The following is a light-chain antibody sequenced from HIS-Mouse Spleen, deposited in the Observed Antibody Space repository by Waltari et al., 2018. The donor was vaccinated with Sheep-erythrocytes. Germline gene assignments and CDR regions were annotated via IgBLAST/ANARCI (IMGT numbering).Light chain of an antibody. J-gene: IGLJ3*02. CDR1: SRDVGSYNL. V-gene: IGLV2-23*01. CDR2: EGS. Sequence: QSALTQPASVSGSPGQSITIPYPGTSRDVGSYNLVSWYQQHPGKAPKLMIYEGSKRPSGVSNRFSGSKSGNTASLTISGLQAEDEADYYCCSYAGSSTPWVFGGGTKLTVL. CDR3: CSYAGSSTPWV.